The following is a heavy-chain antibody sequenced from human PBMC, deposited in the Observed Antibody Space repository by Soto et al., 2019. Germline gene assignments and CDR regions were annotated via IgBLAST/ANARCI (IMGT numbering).Heavy chain of an antibody. V-gene: IGHV1-69*06. CDR1: GGTFSSYA. Sequence: ASVKVSCKASGGTFSSYAISWVRQAPGQGLEWMGGIIPIFGTANYAQRFQGRVTITADKSTSTAYMELSSLRSEDTAVYYCAIRSYDFWSGPAHYYYGIDVWGQGTTVTVSS. J-gene: IGHJ6*02. CDR3: AIRSYDFWSGPAHYYYGIDV. D-gene: IGHD3-3*01. CDR2: IIPIFGTA.